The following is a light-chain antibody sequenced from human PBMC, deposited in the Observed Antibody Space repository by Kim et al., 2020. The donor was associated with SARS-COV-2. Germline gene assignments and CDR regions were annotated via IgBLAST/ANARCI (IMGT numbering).Light chain of an antibody. V-gene: IGKV3-20*01. CDR2: GAS. J-gene: IGKJ1*01. CDR3: QRYGSSPWT. Sequence: SPGERATLSCRASQSVSSSYLAWYQQKPGQAPRLLIYGASTRATGIPDRFSGSGSGTDFTLTISRLEPEDFAVYYCQRYGSSPWTFGQGTKVDIK. CDR1: QSVSSSY.